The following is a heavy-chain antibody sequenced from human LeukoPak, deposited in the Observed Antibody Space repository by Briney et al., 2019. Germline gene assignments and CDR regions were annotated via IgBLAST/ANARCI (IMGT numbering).Heavy chain of an antibody. Sequence: GGSLRLSCAASGFTFSSYGMHWVRLAPGKGLEWVAVIWYDGSNKYYADSVKGRFTISRDNSKNTLYLQMNSLRAEDTAVYYCARELLWFGELSQALDYWGQGTLVTVSS. CDR3: ARELLWFGELSQALDY. J-gene: IGHJ4*02. D-gene: IGHD3-10*01. CDR1: GFTFSSYG. CDR2: IWYDGSNK. V-gene: IGHV3-33*01.